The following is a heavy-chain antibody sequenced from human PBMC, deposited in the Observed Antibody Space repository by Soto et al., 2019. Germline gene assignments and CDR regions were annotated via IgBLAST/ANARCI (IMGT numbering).Heavy chain of an antibody. J-gene: IGHJ4*02. Sequence: QVQLQQWGAGLLKPSETLSLTCAVYGGSFSGYYWSWIRQPPGKGLEWIGEINHSGSTNYNPSLKRRVTISVDTSKNQCSLKLSSVTAADTAVYYCARGGGGFDWFWGQGTPVTVSS. CDR1: GGSFSGYY. CDR2: INHSGST. CDR3: ARGGGGFDWF. D-gene: IGHD5-12*01. V-gene: IGHV4-34*01.